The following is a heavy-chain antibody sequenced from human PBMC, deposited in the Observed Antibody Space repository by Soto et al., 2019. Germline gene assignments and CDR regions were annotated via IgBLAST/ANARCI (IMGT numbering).Heavy chain of an antibody. CDR3: ARALGWGNGMDV. V-gene: IGHV4-34*01. D-gene: IGHD3-16*01. Sequence: SETLSLTCAAYGGSFRGDYGSWILQPPGKGLEWIGEINHSGSTNYNPYLKSRVTISVDTSKKQFPLKLSSVTAADTAVYYCARALGWGNGMDVWGQGTTVTVSS. J-gene: IGHJ6*02. CDR1: GGSFRGDY. CDR2: INHSGST.